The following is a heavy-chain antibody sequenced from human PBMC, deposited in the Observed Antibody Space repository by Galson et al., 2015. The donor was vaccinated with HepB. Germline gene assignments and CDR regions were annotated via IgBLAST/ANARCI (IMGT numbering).Heavy chain of an antibody. J-gene: IGHJ4*02. CDR1: GFSLRTSAMC. V-gene: IGHV2-70*11. Sequence: PALVKPTQTLTLTCTFSGFSLRTSAMCVSWTRQPPGKALEWLARIDWDDDKYYSTSLKTRLTISKDTSKNQVVLTMTNMDPVDTATYYCARSKSYSSSWYGYFDYWGQGTLVTVSS. CDR3: ARSKSYSSSWYGYFDY. CDR2: IDWDDDK. D-gene: IGHD6-13*01.